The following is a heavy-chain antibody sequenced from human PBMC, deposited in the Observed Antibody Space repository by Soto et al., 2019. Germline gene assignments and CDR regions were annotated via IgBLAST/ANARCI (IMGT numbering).Heavy chain of an antibody. CDR2: IYYSGST. CDR1: GGSITSYC. CDR3: ARALRPSRPFDY. J-gene: IGHJ4*02. Sequence: SETLCVTCTVAGGSITSYCWSWISQPPGKGLECIGYIYYSGSTNYSPSLKSRVTISVDTSKNQFSLKLSSVTAADTAVYYCARALRPSRPFDYWGQGTLVTVSS. V-gene: IGHV4-59*01.